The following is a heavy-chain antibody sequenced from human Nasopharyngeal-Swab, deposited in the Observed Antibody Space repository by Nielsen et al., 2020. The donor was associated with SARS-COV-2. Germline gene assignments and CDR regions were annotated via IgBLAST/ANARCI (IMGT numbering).Heavy chain of an antibody. D-gene: IGHD2-2*01. J-gene: IGHJ3*02. CDR2: ISSSGSTI. Sequence: GGSLRLSCAASGFTFSSYEMNWVRQAPGKGLEWVSYISSSGSTIYYADSVKGRSTISRDNAKNSLYLQMNSLRAEDTAVYYCARDAYPGYIWGQGTMVTVSS. V-gene: IGHV3-48*03. CDR1: GFTFSSYE. CDR3: ARDAYPGYI.